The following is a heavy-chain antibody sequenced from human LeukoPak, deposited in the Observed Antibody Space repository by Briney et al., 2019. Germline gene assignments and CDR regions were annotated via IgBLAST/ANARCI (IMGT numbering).Heavy chain of an antibody. Sequence: GGSLRLSCAASGFTFDDYAMHWVRQAPGKGLEWVSGISWNSGSIGYADSVKGRFTISRDNAKNSLYLQMNSLRAEDMALYYCAKGAVGGSHAVIDYWGQGTLVTVSS. CDR2: ISWNSGSI. CDR1: GFTFDDYA. V-gene: IGHV3-9*03. D-gene: IGHD1-26*01. CDR3: AKGAVGGSHAVIDY. J-gene: IGHJ4*02.